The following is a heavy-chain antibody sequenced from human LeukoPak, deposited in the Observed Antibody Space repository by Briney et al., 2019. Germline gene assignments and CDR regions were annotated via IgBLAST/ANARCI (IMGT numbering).Heavy chain of an antibody. D-gene: IGHD2-2*02. Sequence: GVLRLSCAASGFTFSSYSMNWVRQAPGKGLEWVSYISSSSSTIYYADSVKGRFTISRDNAKNSLYLQMNSLRAEDTAVYYCARDGYCSSTSCYIEPDDAFDIWGQRTMVTVSS. J-gene: IGHJ3*02. CDR2: ISSSSSTI. CDR3: ARDGYCSSTSCYIEPDDAFDI. CDR1: GFTFSSYS. V-gene: IGHV3-48*04.